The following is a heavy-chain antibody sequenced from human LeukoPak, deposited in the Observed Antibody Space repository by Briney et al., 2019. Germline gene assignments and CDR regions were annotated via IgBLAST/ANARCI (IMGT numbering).Heavy chain of an antibody. J-gene: IGHJ4*02. V-gene: IGHV3-7*01. CDR1: GFTFSRYW. CDR3: ARDRGGWYSDNWYEDDS. Sequence: RESLRLSCAASGFTFSRYWMTWVRHAPGKGLEWVANIKQDGGETYYVDSVKGRFIISRDNAKHSVYLQMNSLRAEDTAGYYCARDRGGWYSDNWYEDDSGGQGTLVIVSS. CDR2: IKQDGGET. D-gene: IGHD6-13*01.